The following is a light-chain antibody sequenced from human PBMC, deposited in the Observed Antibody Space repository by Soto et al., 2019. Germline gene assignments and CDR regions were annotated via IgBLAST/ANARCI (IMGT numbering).Light chain of an antibody. CDR3: SSFTTISTFV. CDR1: SSDVGRYNY. J-gene: IGLJ1*01. V-gene: IGLV2-14*01. CDR2: DVS. Sequence: QSVLAQPASVSGSPGQLLTISCTGTSSDVGRYNYVSWFQQHPGKAPKLLIYDVSNWPSGVSDRFSGSKSGNTASLTISGLQAEDEADYYCSSFTTISTFVFGTGTKVTVL.